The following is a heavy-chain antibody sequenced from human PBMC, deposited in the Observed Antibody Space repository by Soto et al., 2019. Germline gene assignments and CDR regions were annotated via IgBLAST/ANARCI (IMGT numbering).Heavy chain of an antibody. CDR1: GLTFSSYG. V-gene: IGHV3-33*01. CDR2: IWYDGSNK. CDR3: ARDQCSTSCYNYYYIDV. Sequence: GGSLRLSCAASGLTFSSYGMHWVRQAPGKGLEWVAVIWYDGSNKYYADSVKGRFTISRDNSKNTLYLQMDSLRAEDTAVYYCARDQCSTSCYNYYYIDVWGKGTTVTVS. D-gene: IGHD2-2*01. J-gene: IGHJ6*03.